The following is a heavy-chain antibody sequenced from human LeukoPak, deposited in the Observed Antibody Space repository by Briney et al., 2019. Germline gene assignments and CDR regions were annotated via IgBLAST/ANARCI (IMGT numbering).Heavy chain of an antibody. CDR3: AKSYSYYHMDD. CDR1: GFTFSNYV. V-gene: IGHV3-23*01. Sequence: SGGSLRLSCAASGFTFSNYVMIWVRQAPGKGLEWVSSIRGSGDSTYYADSVKGRFTISRDNTKNTLYLQMNSLRGDDTAVYYCAKSYSYYHMDDWGKGTSVTVSS. J-gene: IGHJ6*03. CDR2: IRGSGDST.